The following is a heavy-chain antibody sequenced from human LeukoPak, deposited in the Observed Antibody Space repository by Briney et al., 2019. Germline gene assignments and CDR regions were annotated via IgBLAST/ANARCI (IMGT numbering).Heavy chain of an antibody. CDR1: GFTFSSYA. D-gene: IGHD3-16*01. CDR3: AKGTYDYVWGSLRY. Sequence: GGPLRLSCAASGFTFSSYAMSWVRQAPGKGLEWVSAISGSGGSTYYADSVKGRFTISRDNSKNTLYLQMNSLRAEDTAVYYCAKGTYDYVWGSLRYWGQGTLVTVSS. CDR2: ISGSGGST. V-gene: IGHV3-23*01. J-gene: IGHJ4*02.